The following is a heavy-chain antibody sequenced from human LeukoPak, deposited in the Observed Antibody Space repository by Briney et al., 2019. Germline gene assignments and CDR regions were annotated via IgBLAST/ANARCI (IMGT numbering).Heavy chain of an antibody. D-gene: IGHD6-6*01. J-gene: IGHJ6*03. Sequence: SETLSLTCAVYGGSFSGYYWSWIRQPPGKGLEWIGEINHSGSTNYNPSLKSRVTISVDTSKNQFSLKLSSVTAADTAVYYCASTPSIAARRGYYYYYYMDVWGKGTTVTVSS. CDR3: ASTPSIAARRGYYYYYYMDV. CDR2: INHSGST. CDR1: GGSFSGYY. V-gene: IGHV4-34*01.